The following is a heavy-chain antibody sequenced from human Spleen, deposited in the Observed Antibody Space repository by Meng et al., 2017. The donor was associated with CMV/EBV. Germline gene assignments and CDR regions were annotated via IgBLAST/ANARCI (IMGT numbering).Heavy chain of an antibody. J-gene: IGHJ4*02. CDR2: ISYDGVNK. CDR3: ASYIVGRPFDY. Sequence: SCAASGFTFSRHALHWVRQAPGKGLEWVAVISYDGVNKYYGDSVKGRFTISRDNSRNTLYLQMNSLRVEDTAVYYCASYIVGRPFDYWGQGSLVTVSS. D-gene: IGHD6-6*01. V-gene: IGHV3-30*04. CDR1: GFTFSRHA.